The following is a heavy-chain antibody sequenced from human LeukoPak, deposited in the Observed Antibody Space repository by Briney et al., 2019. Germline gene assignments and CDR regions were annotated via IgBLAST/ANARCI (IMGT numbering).Heavy chain of an antibody. D-gene: IGHD6-13*01. V-gene: IGHV3-74*01. CDR2: INSDGSSI. Sequence: QPGGSLRLSCSASGFTFSSSWMHWVRQAPGKGLVWVSRINSDGSSITYADSVKGRFTISRDNAKNTLYLQMNSLRAEDTAVYYCARWGYTSSWFSGFDPWGQGTLVTVSS. CDR1: GFTFSSSW. CDR3: ARWGYTSSWFSGFDP. J-gene: IGHJ5*02.